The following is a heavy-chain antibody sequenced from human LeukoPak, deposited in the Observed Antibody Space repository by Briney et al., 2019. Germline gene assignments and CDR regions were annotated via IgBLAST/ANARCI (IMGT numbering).Heavy chain of an antibody. CDR2: ITGSGGST. V-gene: IGHV3-23*01. CDR3: ANLRGYNPPSNY. Sequence: GGTLRLSCAASGFTFSSYGMTWVRQAPGKGLEWVSAITGSGGSTYYADSVKGRFTISRDNSKNTLYLQMNSLRAEDTAVYYCANLRGYNPPSNYWGQGTLVTVSS. J-gene: IGHJ4*02. CDR1: GFTFSSYG. D-gene: IGHD5-18*01.